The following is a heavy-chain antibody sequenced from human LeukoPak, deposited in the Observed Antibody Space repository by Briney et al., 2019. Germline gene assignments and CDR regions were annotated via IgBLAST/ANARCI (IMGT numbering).Heavy chain of an antibody. CDR2: IIPILGIA. J-gene: IGHJ4*02. Sequence: SVKVSCKASGGTLSSYAISWVRQAPGQGLEWMGRIIPILGIANYAQKFQGRVTITADKSTSTAYMELSSLRSEDTAVYYCASIYCSSTSCPYYFDYWGQGTLVTVSS. CDR1: GGTLSSYA. V-gene: IGHV1-69*04. CDR3: ASIYCSSTSCPYYFDY. D-gene: IGHD2-2*01.